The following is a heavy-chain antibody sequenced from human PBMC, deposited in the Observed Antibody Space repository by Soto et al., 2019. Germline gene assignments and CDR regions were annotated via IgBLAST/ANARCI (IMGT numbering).Heavy chain of an antibody. J-gene: IGHJ4*02. CDR3: AREVVVAATTSSLFDY. CDR1: GGSISSGVYY. V-gene: IGHV4-31*03. D-gene: IGHD2-15*01. CDR2: IYYSGST. Sequence: TSETLSLTCTVSGGSISSGVYYGIWIRQHPGKGLEWIGYIYYSGSTYYNPSLKSRVTISVDTSKNQFSLKLSSVTAADTAVYYCAREVVVAATTSSLFDYWGQGTLVTVSS.